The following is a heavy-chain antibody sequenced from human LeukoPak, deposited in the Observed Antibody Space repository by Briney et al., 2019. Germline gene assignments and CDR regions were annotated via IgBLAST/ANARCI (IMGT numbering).Heavy chain of an antibody. D-gene: IGHD3-9*01. CDR2: INHSGST. CDR3: ARLLRYFDWLPYDAFDI. J-gene: IGHJ3*02. Sequence: PSETVSLTCTVSDYSISSGYYWGWIRQPPGKGLEWIGEINHSGSTNYNPSLKSRVTISVDTSKNQFSLKLSSVTAADTAVYYCARLLRYFDWLPYDAFDIWGQGTMVTVSS. V-gene: IGHV4-38-2*02. CDR1: DYSISSGYY.